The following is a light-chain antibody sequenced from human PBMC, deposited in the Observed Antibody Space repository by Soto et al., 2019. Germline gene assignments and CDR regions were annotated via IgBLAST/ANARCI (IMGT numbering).Light chain of an antibody. CDR1: QSVSSSY. V-gene: IGKV3-20*01. Sequence: EIVLTQSPGTLSLSPGERATLSCRASQSVSSSYLAWYQQKPGQAPRLLIYSASSRATGIPDRFSGSGSETDFTLTISRLEPEDFAVYYCQQYGSSPPRFTFGPGTKVDIK. CDR2: SAS. J-gene: IGKJ3*01. CDR3: QQYGSSPPRFT.